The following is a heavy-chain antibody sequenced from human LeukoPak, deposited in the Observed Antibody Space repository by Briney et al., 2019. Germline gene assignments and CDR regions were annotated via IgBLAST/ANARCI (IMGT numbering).Heavy chain of an antibody. D-gene: IGHD1-26*01. CDR1: GYTLTELS. Sequence: GASVKVSCKVSGYTLTELSMHWVRQAPGKGLEWMGGFDPEDGEAIYAQKFQGRVTITADKSTSTAYMELSSLRSEDTAVYYCAAELYSGTYGRCCSFAFWGQGTQVTVSS. CDR2: FDPEDGEA. V-gene: IGHV1-24*01. J-gene: IGHJ4*02. CDR3: AAELYSGTYGRCCSFAF.